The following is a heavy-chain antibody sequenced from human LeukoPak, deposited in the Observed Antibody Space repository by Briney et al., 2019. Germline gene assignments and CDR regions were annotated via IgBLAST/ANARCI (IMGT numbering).Heavy chain of an antibody. V-gene: IGHV1-58*01. CDR2: IVVGSGNT. CDR3: AATKHYDSSGYYPPHFDY. D-gene: IGHD3-22*01. CDR1: GFTFTSSA. Sequence: ASVKVSCKASGFTFTSSAVQWVRQARGQRLEWIGWIVVGSGNTNYAQKFQERVTITRDMSTSTAYMELSSLRSEDTAVYYCAATKHYDSSGYYPPHFDYWGQGTLVTVSS. J-gene: IGHJ4*02.